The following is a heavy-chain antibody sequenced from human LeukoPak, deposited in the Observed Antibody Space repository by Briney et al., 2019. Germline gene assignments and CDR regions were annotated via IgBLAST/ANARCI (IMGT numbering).Heavy chain of an antibody. Sequence: PSETLSLTCTVSGDSISRGDYYWSWIRQPPGKGLEWIGYIYYSGSTYYKPSLKSRISMSVDMSKTQFSLKLSSVIAADTAVYFCAREFLRVNAFDIWGQGTMVTVSS. V-gene: IGHV4-30-4*08. J-gene: IGHJ3*02. CDR3: AREFLRVNAFDI. D-gene: IGHD4-17*01. CDR1: GDSISRGDYY. CDR2: IYYSGST.